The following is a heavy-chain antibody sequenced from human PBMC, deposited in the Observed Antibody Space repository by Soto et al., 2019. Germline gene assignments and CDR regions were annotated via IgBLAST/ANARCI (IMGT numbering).Heavy chain of an antibody. CDR1: GGSVSSSSYY. V-gene: IGHV4-39*01. D-gene: IGHD4-17*01. CDR3: ARHVDYGDYHTDY. Sequence: QLQLQESGPELVNPSETLSLTCTVSGGSVSSSSYYWGWIRQPPGKGLEWIGSIYYSGSTYYNPSLKSRVTVSGDTSKSQFYLRLSSVTAADTAVYYCARHVDYGDYHTDYWGQGTLVTVSS. CDR2: IYYSGST. J-gene: IGHJ4*02.